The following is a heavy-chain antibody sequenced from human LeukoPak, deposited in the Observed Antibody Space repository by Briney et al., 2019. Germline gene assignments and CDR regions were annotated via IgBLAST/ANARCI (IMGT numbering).Heavy chain of an antibody. J-gene: IGHJ4*02. V-gene: IGHV4-59*10. D-gene: IGHD5-12*01. Sequence: SETLSLTCAVYGGSFSGYYWSWIRQPAGKGLEWIGRIYTSGSTNYNPSLKSRVTMSVDTSKNQFSLKLSSVTAADTAVYYCATIRYSGYDFQFDYWGQGTLVTVSS. CDR1: GGSFSGYY. CDR3: ATIRYSGYDFQFDY. CDR2: IYTSGST.